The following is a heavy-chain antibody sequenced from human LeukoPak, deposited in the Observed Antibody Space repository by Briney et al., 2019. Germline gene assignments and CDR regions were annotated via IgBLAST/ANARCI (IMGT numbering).Heavy chain of an antibody. Sequence: GGSLRLSCAASGFTFSSYSMNWVRQAPGKGLEWVSYISSSSSTIYYADSVKGRFTISRDNAKNSLYLQMNSLRAEDTAVYYCASEDGAAVFDYWGQGTLVTVSS. CDR2: ISSSSSTI. J-gene: IGHJ4*02. V-gene: IGHV3-48*04. CDR1: GFTFSSYS. D-gene: IGHD6-13*01. CDR3: ASEDGAAVFDY.